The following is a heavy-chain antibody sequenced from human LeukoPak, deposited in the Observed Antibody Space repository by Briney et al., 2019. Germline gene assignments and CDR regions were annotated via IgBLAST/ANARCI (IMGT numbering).Heavy chain of an antibody. CDR1: GYSFTSYW. D-gene: IGHD3-3*01. CDR3: ARSVPSGYYTGLFDY. V-gene: IGHV5-51*01. Sequence: GESLKISRKGSGYSFTSYWIGWVRQMPGKGLEWIGIIYPGDSDTRYSPSFQGQVTISADKSISTAYLQWSSLKASDTAMYYCARSVPSGYYTGLFDYWGQGTLVTVSS. CDR2: IYPGDSDT. J-gene: IGHJ4*02.